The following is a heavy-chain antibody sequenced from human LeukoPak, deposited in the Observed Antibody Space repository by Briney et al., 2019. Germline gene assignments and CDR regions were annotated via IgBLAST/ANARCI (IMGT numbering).Heavy chain of an antibody. CDR2: INPNSGGT. CDR3: ATVSRSSGSLVAFDI. CDR1: GYTFTGYY. D-gene: IGHD1-26*01. V-gene: IGHV1-2*02. J-gene: IGHJ3*02. Sequence: ASVKVSCKASGYTFTGYYMHWVRQAPGQGLEWMGWINPNSGGTNYAQKFQGRVTMTRDTSISTAYMELSSLRSEDTAVYYCATVSRSSGSLVAFDIWGQGTMVTVSS.